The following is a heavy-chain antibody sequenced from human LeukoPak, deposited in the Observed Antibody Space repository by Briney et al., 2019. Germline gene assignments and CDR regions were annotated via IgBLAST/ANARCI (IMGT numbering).Heavy chain of an antibody. CDR3: AKDQGYSSSWYEALGYGMDV. CDR1: GFTFSSYW. V-gene: IGHV3-74*01. CDR2: INSDGSST. Sequence: GGSLRLSCAASGFTFSSYWMHWVRQTPGKGLVWVSRINSDGSSTTYADSVKGRFTISRDNSKNTLYLQMNSLRAEDTAVYYCAKDQGYSSSWYEALGYGMDVWGQGTTVTVSS. J-gene: IGHJ6*02. D-gene: IGHD6-13*01.